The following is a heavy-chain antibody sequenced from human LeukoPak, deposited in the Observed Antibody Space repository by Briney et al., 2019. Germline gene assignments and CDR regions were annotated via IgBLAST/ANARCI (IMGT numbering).Heavy chain of an antibody. V-gene: IGHV4-59*12. CDR2: IYHSGST. CDR1: GGSMSSYY. D-gene: IGHD2-15*01. Sequence: PSETLSLTCSVSGGSMSSYYWSWIRQSPGKGLEWIGYIYHSGSTDYNSSLKSRVTISEDTSKNQFSLKLSSVTAADTAVYYCAKRRGYCSGGSCYNYYMDVWGKGTTVTISS. J-gene: IGHJ6*03. CDR3: AKRRGYCSGGSCYNYYMDV.